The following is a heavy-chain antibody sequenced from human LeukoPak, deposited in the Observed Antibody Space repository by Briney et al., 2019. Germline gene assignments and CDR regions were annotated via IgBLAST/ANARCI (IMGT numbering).Heavy chain of an antibody. Sequence: SVKVSCKASGYTFTSYGISWVRQAPGQGLEWMGWISAYNGNTNYAQKLQGRVTMTTDTSTSTAYMELRSLRSDDTDVYYCARQRRVYGSPVMIWGQGTLVTVSS. CDR2: ISAYNGNT. CDR3: ARQRRVYGSPVMI. CDR1: GYTFTSYG. J-gene: IGHJ4*02. D-gene: IGHD6-13*01. V-gene: IGHV1-18*01.